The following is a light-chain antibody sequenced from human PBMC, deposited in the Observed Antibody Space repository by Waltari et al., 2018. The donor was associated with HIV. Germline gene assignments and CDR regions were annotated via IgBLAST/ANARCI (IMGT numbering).Light chain of an antibody. J-gene: IGLJ2*01. CDR1: SSNIGAGYD. CDR2: QNK. Sequence: QSVLTQPPSISGAPGQRITVSCSGTSSNIGAGYDVHWYQQLPGTAPTLLLDQNKNRPSGVPDRFSASKSDASASLAITGLQAADEGDYFCQSYDTSLSAWVFGGGTRLTVL. V-gene: IGLV1-40*03. CDR3: QSYDTSLSAWV.